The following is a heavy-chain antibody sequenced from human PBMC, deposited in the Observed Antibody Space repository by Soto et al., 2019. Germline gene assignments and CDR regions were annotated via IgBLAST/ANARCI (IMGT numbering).Heavy chain of an antibody. CDR3: SSTLPTVTNNSLDP. D-gene: IGHD4-17*01. J-gene: IGHJ5*02. Sequence: EVQLVESGGGLVQPGGSLKLSCAASGFTFSGSVIHWVRQASGKGLEWVGRIRSKADSYATAYAASVKGRFTISRDDSKNTAHLQMNSLKTEDTAVYYCSSTLPTVTNNSLDPWGQGTLVTVSS. CDR2: IRSKADSYAT. CDR1: GFTFSGSV. V-gene: IGHV3-73*02.